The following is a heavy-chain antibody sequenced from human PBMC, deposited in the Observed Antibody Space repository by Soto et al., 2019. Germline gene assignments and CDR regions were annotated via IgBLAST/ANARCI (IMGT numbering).Heavy chain of an antibody. J-gene: IGHJ3*02. Sequence: SETLSLTCTVSGDSISSSNSHWGWTRQPPGKGLEYIGSVYYGGAIFYSGNIYYNPSLKSRVTISVDTPKNQFSLRLSSVTAADTGVYYCVRYDRINMKPYSPEGFHIWGQGTMVTVSS. V-gene: IGHV4-39*01. D-gene: IGHD3-3*02. CDR3: VRYDRINMKPYSPEGFHI. CDR1: GDSISSSNSH. CDR2: VYYGGAIFYSGNI.